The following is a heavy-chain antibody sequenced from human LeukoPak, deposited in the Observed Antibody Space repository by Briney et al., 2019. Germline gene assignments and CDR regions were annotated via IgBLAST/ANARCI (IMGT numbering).Heavy chain of an antibody. D-gene: IGHD3-22*01. V-gene: IGHV3-21*01. CDR1: GFTVSSNF. Sequence: GGSLRLSCAASGFTVSSNFMTWVRQAPGKGLEWVSSISSSSSYIYYADSVKGRFTISRDNAKNSLYLQMNSLRAEDTAVYYCAREEEGYYYDSSGYSAQPTDYWGQGTLVTVSS. J-gene: IGHJ4*02. CDR3: AREEEGYYYDSSGYSAQPTDY. CDR2: ISSSSSYI.